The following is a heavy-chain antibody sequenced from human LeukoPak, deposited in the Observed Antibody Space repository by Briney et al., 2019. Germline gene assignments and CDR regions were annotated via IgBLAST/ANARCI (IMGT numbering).Heavy chain of an antibody. V-gene: IGHV3-48*02. CDR3: ARDQGIFDY. CDR2: ISSSSKTI. CDR1: GFXFSSYS. Sequence: GGSLRLSCAASGFXFSSYSMNWVRQAPGKGLEWVSFISSSSKTIYYADSVKGRFTISRDNAKNSLYLQINSLRDEDSAVYYCARDQGIFDYWGQGTLVTVSS. J-gene: IGHJ4*02.